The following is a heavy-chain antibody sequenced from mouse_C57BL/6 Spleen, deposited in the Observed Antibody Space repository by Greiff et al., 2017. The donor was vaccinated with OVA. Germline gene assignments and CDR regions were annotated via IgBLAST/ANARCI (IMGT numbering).Heavy chain of an antibody. CDR2: INPGNGGT. Sequence: VQLQQSGTELVKPGASVKLSCKASGYTFTSYCMHWVKQRPGQGLEWIGNINPGNGGTNYNEKFKGKATLTVDKSSSTAYMQLSSLTSEDSAVYDCAREITLKFDYWGQGTTLTVSS. CDR3: AREITLKFDY. CDR1: GYTFTSYC. V-gene: IGHV1-53*01. D-gene: IGHD2-4*01. J-gene: IGHJ2*01.